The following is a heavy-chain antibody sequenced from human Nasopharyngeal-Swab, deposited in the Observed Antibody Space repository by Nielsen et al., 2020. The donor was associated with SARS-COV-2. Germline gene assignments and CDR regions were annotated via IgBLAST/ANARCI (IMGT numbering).Heavy chain of an antibody. D-gene: IGHD5-12*01. J-gene: IGHJ4*02. CDR3: ARETYGAYASFAY. CDR2: IYYTGSS. Sequence: SETLSLTCTVSGASISSGDYLWTWIRQPPGKGLEWIGYIYYTGSSSYNPSLKSRLTISVDTSKNQFSLKLTSVTAADTAVYYCARETYGAYASFAYWGQGTLVTVSS. CDR1: GASISSGDYL. V-gene: IGHV4-30-4*01.